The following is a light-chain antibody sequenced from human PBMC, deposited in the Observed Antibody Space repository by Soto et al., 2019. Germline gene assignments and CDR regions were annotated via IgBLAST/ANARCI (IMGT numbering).Light chain of an antibody. V-gene: IGLV8-61*01. CDR2: GTN. CDR1: SGSVSTGHF. Sequence: QTVVTQEPSFSVSPGGQVTPLFGLSSGSVSTGHFPSWYQQTPGQAPRTLIYGTNSRSSGVPDRFSGSILGTKAALTITGAQADDESDYYCVLYMGGGTYVFGAGTKLTVL. J-gene: IGLJ1*01. CDR3: VLYMGGGTYV.